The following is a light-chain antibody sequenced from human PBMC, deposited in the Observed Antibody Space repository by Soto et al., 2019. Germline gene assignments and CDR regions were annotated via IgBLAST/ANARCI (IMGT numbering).Light chain of an antibody. Sequence: EILVRKGPGALALSTGEKATLSCGASQSVSSSYLDWYQQKPGQAPRLLIYGASTRATGIPDRFSGSGSGTDFTLTISRLVSDDFSLYYCQQYDCSPRTFGQVTMVDVK. V-gene: IGKV3-20*01. CDR1: QSVSSSY. CDR3: QQYDCSPRT. J-gene: IGKJ1*01. CDR2: GAS.